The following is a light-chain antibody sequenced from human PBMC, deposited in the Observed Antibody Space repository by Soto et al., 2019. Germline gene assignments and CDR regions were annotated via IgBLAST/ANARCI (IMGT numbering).Light chain of an antibody. V-gene: IGKV3-15*01. CDR1: QSVSSN. Sequence: EIVMTQSPATLSVSPGDRATLSCRASQSVSSNLAWYQQKPGQAPRLLIYGASTRATGIPARFSGSGSGTEFTLTISSLQSEDFAVYYCQQYNNWPRTFCQGTKGEIK. CDR3: QQYNNWPRT. J-gene: IGKJ1*01. CDR2: GAS.